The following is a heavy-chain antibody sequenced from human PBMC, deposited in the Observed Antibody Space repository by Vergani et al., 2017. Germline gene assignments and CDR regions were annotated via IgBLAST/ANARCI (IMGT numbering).Heavy chain of an antibody. V-gene: IGHV4-59*01. J-gene: IGHJ3*02. Sequence: QVQLQESGPGLVTPSETLSLTCTVPGGPISSYYWSWIRQPPGKGLEWIGYLYYSGRTNYNPSLKSRVTISVDTSKNQFSLKLSSVTAADTAVYYCARRSRSWGPWAFDIWDRGTMVTVSS. D-gene: IGHD1-26*01. CDR3: ARRSRSWGPWAFDI. CDR1: GGPISSYY. CDR2: LYYSGRT.